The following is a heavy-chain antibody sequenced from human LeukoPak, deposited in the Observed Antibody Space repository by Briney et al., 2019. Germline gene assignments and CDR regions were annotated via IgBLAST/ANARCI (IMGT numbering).Heavy chain of an antibody. Sequence: SETLSLTCGVSGGSLRGYYWSWVRQPPGKGLEWIGSIYHSGSTNYNPSLKSRVTMSVDTSKNQFSLKLSSVTAADTAVYYCARDRDSSSWYGVGYYYYYMDVWGKGTTVTISS. D-gene: IGHD6-13*01. CDR1: GGSLRGYY. V-gene: IGHV4-34*01. CDR2: IYHSGST. J-gene: IGHJ6*03. CDR3: ARDRDSSSWYGVGYYYYYMDV.